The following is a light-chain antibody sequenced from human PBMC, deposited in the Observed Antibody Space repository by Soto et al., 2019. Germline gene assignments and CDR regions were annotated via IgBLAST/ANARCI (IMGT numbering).Light chain of an antibody. V-gene: IGLV1-40*01. J-gene: IGLJ2*01. CDR1: SSNIGAGYD. CDR3: QSYDRSLSGVV. CDR2: DNN. Sequence: QSVLTQPPSVSGAPGQRVTISCTGGSSNIGAGYDVHWYQQLPGTAPKLLIYDNNSRPSGVPDRFSGFKSDTSASLAITGLQVEDEADYYCQSYDRSLSGVVFGGGTKLTVL.